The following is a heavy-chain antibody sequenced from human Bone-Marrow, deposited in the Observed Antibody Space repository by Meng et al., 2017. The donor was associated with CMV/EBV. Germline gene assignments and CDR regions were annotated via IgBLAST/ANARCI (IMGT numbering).Heavy chain of an antibody. CDR1: GGSISSYY. CDR3: AKDGECSSSSCFIGY. J-gene: IGHJ4*02. CDR2: IYYSGST. V-gene: IGHV4-59*01. Sequence: SETLSLTCTVSGGSISSYYWSWIRQPPGKGLEWIGYIYYSGSTNYNPSLKSRVTISVDTSKNQFSLKLSSVTAADTAVYYCAKDGECSSSSCFIGYWGQGTLVTVSS. D-gene: IGHD2-2*01.